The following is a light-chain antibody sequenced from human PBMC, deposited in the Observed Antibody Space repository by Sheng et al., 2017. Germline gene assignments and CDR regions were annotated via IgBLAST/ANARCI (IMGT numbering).Light chain of an antibody. Sequence: DIQMTQSPSSLSASVGDGVTITCQASQDIGNDLSWFQQKPGKAPKLLIYGASNLETGVPSRFNGGASGTDFTFTITSLQPEDFGVYYCQHYDDSPPDLTFGGGTKVEIK. CDR2: GAS. V-gene: IGKV1-33*01. CDR1: QDIGND. CDR3: QHYDDSPPDLT. J-gene: IGKJ4*01.